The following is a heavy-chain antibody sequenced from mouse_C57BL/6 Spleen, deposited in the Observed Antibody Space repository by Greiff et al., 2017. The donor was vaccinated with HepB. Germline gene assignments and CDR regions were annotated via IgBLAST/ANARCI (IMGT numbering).Heavy chain of an antibody. V-gene: IGHV7-3*01. J-gene: IGHJ4*01. Sequence: EVMLVESGGGLVQPGGSLSLSCAASGFTFTDYYMSWVRQPPGKALEWLGFIRNKANGYTTEYSASVKGRFTISRDNSQSILYLQMNALRAEDSATYYCASDEAFYAMDYWGQGTSVTVSS. CDR2: IRNKANGYTT. CDR1: GFTFTDYY. D-gene: IGHD2-3*01. CDR3: ASDEAFYAMDY.